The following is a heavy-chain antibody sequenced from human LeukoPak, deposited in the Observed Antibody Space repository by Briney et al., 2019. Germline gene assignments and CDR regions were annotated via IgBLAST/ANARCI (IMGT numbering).Heavy chain of an antibody. CDR1: GFTFIDYG. J-gene: IGHJ4*02. V-gene: IGHV3-33*01. CDR3: ARDYSWVLDS. CDR2: IWSDATNA. D-gene: IGHD2-21*01. Sequence: PGGSLRLSCAASGFTFIDYGMHWVRQAPGKGLEWVAIIWSDATNAYYADSVKGRFTISRDNSKNTVSLQMNSLRAEDTAVYYCARDYSWVLDSWGQGTLVTASS.